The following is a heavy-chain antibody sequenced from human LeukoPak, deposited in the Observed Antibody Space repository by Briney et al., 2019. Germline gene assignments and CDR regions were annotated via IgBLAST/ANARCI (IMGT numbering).Heavy chain of an antibody. Sequence: ASVKVSCKASGYTFTGYYVHWVRQAPGQGLEWMGWINPNSGGTNYAQKFQGRVTMTRDTSISTAYMELSRLRSDDTAVYYCARDIYYGSGSYSLWGQGTLVTVSS. CDR3: ARDIYYGSGSYSL. J-gene: IGHJ4*02. CDR2: INPNSGGT. D-gene: IGHD3-10*01. V-gene: IGHV1-2*02. CDR1: GYTFTGYY.